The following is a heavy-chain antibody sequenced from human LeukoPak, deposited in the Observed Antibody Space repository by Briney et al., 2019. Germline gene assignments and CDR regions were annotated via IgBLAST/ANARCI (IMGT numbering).Heavy chain of an antibody. Sequence: PSETLSLTCAVYGGFFSGYYWSWIRQPPGKGLEWIGEINHSGSTNYNPSLKSRVTISVDTSKNQFSLKLSSVTAADTAVYYCARGNPGRLVKWLVRTNWYFDLWGRGTLITVSS. CDR1: GGFFSGYY. CDR2: INHSGST. V-gene: IGHV4-34*01. J-gene: IGHJ2*01. CDR3: ARGNPGRLVKWLVRTNWYFDL. D-gene: IGHD6-19*01.